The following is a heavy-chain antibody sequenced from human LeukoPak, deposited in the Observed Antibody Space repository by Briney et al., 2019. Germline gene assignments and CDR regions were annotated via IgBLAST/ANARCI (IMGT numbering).Heavy chain of an antibody. J-gene: IGHJ4*02. CDR1: GGSFSGYY. CDR3: ARGRTYYDILTGYPKTYFDY. CDR2: INHSGST. D-gene: IGHD3-9*01. Sequence: PSETLSLTCAVYGGSFSGYYWSWIRQPPGKGLEWIGEINHSGSTNYNPSLKSRVTISVDTSKNQFSLKLSSVTAADTAVYYCARGRTYYDILTGYPKTYFDYWGQGTLVTVPS. V-gene: IGHV4-34*01.